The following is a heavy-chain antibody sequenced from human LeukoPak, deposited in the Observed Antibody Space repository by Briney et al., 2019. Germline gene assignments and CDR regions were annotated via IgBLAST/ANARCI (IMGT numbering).Heavy chain of an antibody. D-gene: IGHD3-9*01. J-gene: IGHJ6*02. CDR1: GYTFTSYG. CDR2: ISAYNGNT. CDR3: ARRRYFDWLLPYYYYGMDV. V-gene: IGHV1-18*01. Sequence: GASVKVSCKASGYTFTSYGISWVRQAPGQGLEWMGWISAYNGNTNYAQKLQGRVTMTTDTSTGTAYMELRSLRSDDTAVYYCARRRYFDWLLPYYYYGMDVWGQGTTVTVSS.